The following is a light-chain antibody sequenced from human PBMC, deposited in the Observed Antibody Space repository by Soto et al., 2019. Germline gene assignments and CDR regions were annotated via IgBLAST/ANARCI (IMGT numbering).Light chain of an antibody. V-gene: IGKV3-20*01. CDR3: QQYNSYPYT. CDR1: QSVSSSY. J-gene: IGKJ2*01. CDR2: GAS. Sequence: EIVLTQSPGTLSLSPGERATLSCRASQSVSSSYLAWYQQKPGQAPRLLIYGASTRATGIPDRFSGSGSATDFTLTISRLEPDDFATYYCQQYNSYPYTFGQGTKLEIK.